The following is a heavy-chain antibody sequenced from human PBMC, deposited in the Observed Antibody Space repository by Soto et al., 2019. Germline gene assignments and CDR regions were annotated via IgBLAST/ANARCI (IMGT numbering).Heavy chain of an antibody. CDR3: ARASGTAAADY. D-gene: IGHD6-13*01. Sequence: GGSLRLSCAASGFTFSSYSMNWVRQAPGKGLEWVSSISSSSSYIYYADSVKGRFTISRDNAKNSLYLQMNSLRAEDAAVYYCARASGTAAADYWGQGTLVTVSS. J-gene: IGHJ4*02. V-gene: IGHV3-21*01. CDR2: ISSSSSYI. CDR1: GFTFSSYS.